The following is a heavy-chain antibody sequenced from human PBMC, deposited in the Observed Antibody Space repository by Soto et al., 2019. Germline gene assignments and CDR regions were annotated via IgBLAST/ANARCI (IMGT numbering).Heavy chain of an antibody. CDR3: ARVAPYYYYMDV. J-gene: IGHJ6*03. CDR2: ISSSGSTI. CDR1: GFTFSDYY. V-gene: IGHV3-11*01. Sequence: GGSLRLSCAASGFTFSDYYMSWIRQAPGKGLEWVSYISSSGSTIYYADSVKGRFTISRDNAKNSRYLQMNSLRAEDTAVYYCARVAPYYYYMDVWGKGTTVTVSS.